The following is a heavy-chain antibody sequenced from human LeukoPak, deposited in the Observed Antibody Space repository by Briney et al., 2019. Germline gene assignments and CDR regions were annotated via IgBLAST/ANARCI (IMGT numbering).Heavy chain of an antibody. CDR2: FDPEDGET. Sequence: PWASVKVSCKVSGYTLTELSMHWVRQAPGKGLEWMGGFDPEDGETIYAQKFQGRVTMTEDTSTDTAYMELSSLRSEDTAVYYCATPLRVPRTTVTTELWLDYWGQGTLVTVSS. V-gene: IGHV1-24*01. J-gene: IGHJ4*02. CDR1: GYTLTELS. D-gene: IGHD4-17*01. CDR3: ATPLRVPRTTVTTELWLDY.